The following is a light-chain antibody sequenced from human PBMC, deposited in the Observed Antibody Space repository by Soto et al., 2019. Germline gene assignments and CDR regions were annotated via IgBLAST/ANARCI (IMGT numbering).Light chain of an antibody. CDR2: GAS. J-gene: IGKJ1*01. CDR1: QSVSGSY. Sequence: EIVLTQSPGTLSLSPGERATLSCRASQSVSGSYLAWYQQKPGQAPSLLIYGASTRATGIPGRFCGSGSGTDFTLTISRLEPEDLAVYYCQQYGSSPKTFGQGTKVEIK. CDR3: QQYGSSPKT. V-gene: IGKV3-20*01.